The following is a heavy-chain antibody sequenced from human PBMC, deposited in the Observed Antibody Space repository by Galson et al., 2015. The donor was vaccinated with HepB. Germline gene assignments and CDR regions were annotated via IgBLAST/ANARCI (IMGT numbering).Heavy chain of an antibody. V-gene: IGHV3-74*01. Sequence: SLRLSCAASGFTFTGYWIHWVRQASGKGLVWVSNINGDGRITNYADSVKGRFIISRNNTKRTVYLEMNSLRAEDTAIYFCTRDKTGGFDVWGRGTMVTVSS. D-gene: IGHD2-15*01. J-gene: IGHJ3*01. CDR2: INGDGRIT. CDR3: TRDKTGGFDV. CDR1: GFTFTGYW.